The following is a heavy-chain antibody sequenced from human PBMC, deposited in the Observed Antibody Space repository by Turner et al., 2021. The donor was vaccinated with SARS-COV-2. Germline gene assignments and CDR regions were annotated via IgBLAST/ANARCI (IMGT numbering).Heavy chain of an antibody. V-gene: IGHV3-66*01. CDR2: IYSGGST. CDR1: GITVSSNY. J-gene: IGHJ6*02. CDR3: ARDLYYYGMDV. Sequence: EVQLVESGGGLVQPGGSLRLSCAASGITVSSNYMSWVRQAPGKGLEWVSVIYSGGSTYYADSVKGRFTISRDNSKNTRYLQMNSLRAEDTAVYYCARDLYYYGMDVWGQGTTVTVSS.